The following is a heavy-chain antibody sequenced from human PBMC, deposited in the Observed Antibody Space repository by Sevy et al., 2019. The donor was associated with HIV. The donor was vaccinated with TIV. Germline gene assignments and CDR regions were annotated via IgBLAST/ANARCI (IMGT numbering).Heavy chain of an antibody. Sequence: GGSLRLSCAASGFTFSSYSMNWVRQAPGKGLEWVSSISSSSSYIYYADSVKGRFTISRDNSKDTLYLQMNSLRTDDTAVYYCANSRGRFDGSSWIYYYYAMDVWGQGTTVTVSS. CDR3: ANSRGRFDGSSWIYYYYAMDV. CDR1: GFTFSSYS. V-gene: IGHV3-21*01. J-gene: IGHJ6*02. CDR2: ISSSSSYI. D-gene: IGHD6-13*01.